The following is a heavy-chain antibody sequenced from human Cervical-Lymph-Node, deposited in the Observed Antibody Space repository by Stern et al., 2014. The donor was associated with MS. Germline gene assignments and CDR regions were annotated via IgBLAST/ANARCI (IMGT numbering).Heavy chain of an antibody. CDR1: GFSFHSYW. CDR2: IKEDGSEK. J-gene: IGHJ4*02. Sequence: EVQLVESGGGLVQPGGSLRLTCATSGFSFHSYWMSWVRQAPGKGLEWVANIKEDGSEKYYVDSVEGRFTISRDNAEESVYLQMNNLRVEDTAVYYCASVSNRVHWLLSDGGLWGQGTLVTVSS. CDR3: ASVSNRVHWLLSDGGL. D-gene: IGHD3-9*01. V-gene: IGHV3-7*01.